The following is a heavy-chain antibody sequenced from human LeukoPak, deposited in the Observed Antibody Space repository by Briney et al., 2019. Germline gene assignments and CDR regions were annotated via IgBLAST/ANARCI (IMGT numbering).Heavy chain of an antibody. D-gene: IGHD6-19*01. CDR1: GGAFSSYA. CDR3: ARDLSSGWYYFDY. Sequence: SVKVSCKASGGAFSSYAISWVRQAPGQRLEWMGGIIPIFGTANYAQKFQGRVTITADKSTSTAYMELSSLRSEDTAVYYCARDLSSGWYYFDYWGQGTLVTVSS. J-gene: IGHJ4*02. CDR2: IIPIFGTA. V-gene: IGHV1-69*06.